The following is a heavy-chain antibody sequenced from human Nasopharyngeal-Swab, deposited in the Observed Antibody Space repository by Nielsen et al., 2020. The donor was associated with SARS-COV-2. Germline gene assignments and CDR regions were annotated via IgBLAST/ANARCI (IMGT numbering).Heavy chain of an antibody. J-gene: IGHJ3*02. V-gene: IGHV3-48*02. D-gene: IGHD3-22*01. CDR2: ISSSSSTI. CDR3: AREGHDSSEGYAFDI. Sequence: GESLKISCAASGFTFSSYSMNWVRQAPGKGLEWVSYISSSSSTIYYADSVKGRFTISRDNAKNSLCLQMNSLRDEDTAVYYCAREGHDSSEGYAFDIWGQGTMVTVSS. CDR1: GFTFSSYS.